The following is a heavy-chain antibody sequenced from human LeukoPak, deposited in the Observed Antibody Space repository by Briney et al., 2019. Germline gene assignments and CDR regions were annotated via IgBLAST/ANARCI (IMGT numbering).Heavy chain of an antibody. CDR3: ARADFWSGYYTLGP. D-gene: IGHD3-3*01. V-gene: IGHV4-59*01. CDR1: GGSISSYY. CDR2: IYYSGST. Sequence: SETLSLTCTVSGGSISSYYWSWIRQPPGKGLEWIGYIYYSGSTNYNPSLKSRVTISVDTSKNQFSLKLSSVTAADTAVYYCARADFWSGYYTLGPWGQGTLVTVSS. J-gene: IGHJ5*02.